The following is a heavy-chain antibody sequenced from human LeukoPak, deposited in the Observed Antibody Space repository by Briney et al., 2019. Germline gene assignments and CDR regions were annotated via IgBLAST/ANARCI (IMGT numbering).Heavy chain of an antibody. V-gene: IGHV3-9*01. J-gene: IGHJ5*02. CDR2: ISWNSGSI. Sequence: PGRSLRLSCAASGFTFDDYAMHWVRQAPGKGLEWVSGISWNSGSIGYADSVKGRFTISRDNAKNSLYLQMNSLRAEDTALYYCAKAPGGWVLLDWFDPWGQGTLVTVSS. CDR3: AKAPGGWVLLDWFDP. D-gene: IGHD1-26*01. CDR1: GFTFDDYA.